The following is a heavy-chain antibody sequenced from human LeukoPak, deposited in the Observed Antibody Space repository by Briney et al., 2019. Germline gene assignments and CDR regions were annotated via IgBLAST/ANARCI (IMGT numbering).Heavy chain of an antibody. CDR1: GGSTSSSSYC. Sequence: PSETLSLTCTLSGGSTSSSSYCWGWIRHPPGKGREWIGSIYYSGSTYYNPSLKSRVTISVDTYKNQFSLKLSSVTAADTAVYYCARLRRAVANKWGFDYWGQGTLVTVSS. CDR2: IYYSGST. V-gene: IGHV4-39*01. D-gene: IGHD6-19*01. CDR3: ARLRRAVANKWGFDY. J-gene: IGHJ4*02.